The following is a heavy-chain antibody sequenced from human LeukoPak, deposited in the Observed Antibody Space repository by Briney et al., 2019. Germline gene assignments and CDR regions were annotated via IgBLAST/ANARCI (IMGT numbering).Heavy chain of an antibody. D-gene: IGHD2-15*01. CDR2: IYHGGST. V-gene: IGHV4-38-2*01. CDR3: ARSQLPLSGFDY. Sequence: PSETLSLTCVVSGYSISSSYYWGWIRQPPGKGLEWIGSIYHGGSTYYNPSLKSRITISVDTSKNQFSLKLSSVTAADTAVYYCARSQLPLSGFDYWGQGTLVTVSS. J-gene: IGHJ4*02. CDR1: GYSISSSYY.